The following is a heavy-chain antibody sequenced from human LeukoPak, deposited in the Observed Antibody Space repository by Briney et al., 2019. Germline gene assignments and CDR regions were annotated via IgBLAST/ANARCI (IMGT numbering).Heavy chain of an antibody. CDR3: AKDSRYCSSTSYP. Sequence: PGGSLRLSCAASGFTFSSYGMHWVRQAPGKGLEWVAFIRYDGSNKYYADSVKGRFTISRDNSKNTLYLQMNSLRAEDTAVYYCAKDSRYCSSTSYPWGQGTMVTVSS. CDR1: GFTFSSYG. V-gene: IGHV3-30*02. CDR2: IRYDGSNK. D-gene: IGHD2-2*01. J-gene: IGHJ3*01.